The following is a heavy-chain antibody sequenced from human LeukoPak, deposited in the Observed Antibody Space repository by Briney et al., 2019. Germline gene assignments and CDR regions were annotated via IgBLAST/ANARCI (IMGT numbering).Heavy chain of an antibody. Sequence: AGYLRFTCAASGFTFYAYTLKWLRQAPGMGLKWVSSISSGSTYIHYADSVRGRFTISRDNAKNSLYLQMNSLRAEDTAVYYCARDNSGWYDYWGQGTLVTVSS. CDR2: ISSGSTYI. CDR3: ARDNSGWYDY. V-gene: IGHV3-21*01. CDR1: GFTFYAYT. J-gene: IGHJ4*02. D-gene: IGHD6-19*01.